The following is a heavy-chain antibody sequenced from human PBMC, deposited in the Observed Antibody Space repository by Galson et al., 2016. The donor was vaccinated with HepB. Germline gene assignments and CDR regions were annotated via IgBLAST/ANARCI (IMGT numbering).Heavy chain of an antibody. D-gene: IGHD6-13*01. CDR3: AKSPQERCAGTRCYPFDY. CDR2: TVGTGPDT. Sequence: SLRLSCAASGFTFSNYALSWVRQVPGKGLEWVAATVGTGPDTYHADSVRGRFTISRDNSKKTLYLQMNSLRAEDTAIYYCAKSPQERCAGTRCYPFDYWGQGALVTVSS. CDR1: GFTFSNYA. V-gene: IGHV3-23*01. J-gene: IGHJ4*02.